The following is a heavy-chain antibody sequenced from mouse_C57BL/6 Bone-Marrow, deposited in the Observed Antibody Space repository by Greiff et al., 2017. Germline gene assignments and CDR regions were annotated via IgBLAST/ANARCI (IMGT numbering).Heavy chain of an antibody. Sequence: QVHVKQPGAELVRPGTSVKLSCKASGYTFTSYWMHWVKQRPGQGLEWIGVIDPSDSYTNYNQKFKGKATLTVDTSSSTAYMQLSSLTSEDSAVYYCARIRRLFAYWGKGTLVTVSA. V-gene: IGHV1-59*01. CDR3: ARIRRLFAY. D-gene: IGHD1-1*01. J-gene: IGHJ3*01. CDR1: GYTFTSYW. CDR2: IDPSDSYT.